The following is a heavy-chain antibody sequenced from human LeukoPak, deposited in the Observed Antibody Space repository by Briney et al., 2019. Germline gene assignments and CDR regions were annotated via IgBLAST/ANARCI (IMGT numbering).Heavy chain of an antibody. D-gene: IGHD3-9*01. Sequence: GGSLRLSCAVSGFTFSSSSMNWVRQAPGKGLEWVSYITSSSNVIQYADSVKGRFTISRDNARNSLYLQMNSLTDEDTAVYYCARDLDYAFDIWGQGTMVTVFS. CDR3: ARDLDYAFDI. CDR2: ITSSSNVI. CDR1: GFTFSSSS. V-gene: IGHV3-48*02. J-gene: IGHJ3*02.